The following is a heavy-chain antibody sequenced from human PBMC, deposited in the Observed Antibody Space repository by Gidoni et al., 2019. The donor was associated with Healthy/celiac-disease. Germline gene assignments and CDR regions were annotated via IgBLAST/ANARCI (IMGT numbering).Heavy chain of an antibody. CDR3: ARGFPCTSCYEKELDY. Sequence: EVQLVESGGGVVRPGGSLRLSCAASGFTFDDYGMSWVRQAPGKGLEWVSVINWNGGSTGYADSVKGRFTISRDNAKNSLYLQMNSLRAEDTALYHCARGFPCTSCYEKELDYWGQGTLVTVSS. D-gene: IGHD2-2*01. J-gene: IGHJ4*02. V-gene: IGHV3-20*01. CDR1: GFTFDDYG. CDR2: INWNGGST.